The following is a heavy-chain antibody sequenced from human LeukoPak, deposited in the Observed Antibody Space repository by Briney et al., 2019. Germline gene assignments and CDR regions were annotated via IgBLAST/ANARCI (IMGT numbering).Heavy chain of an antibody. Sequence: GGSLRLSCAASGIIFSNYWMHWVRQAPGKGLVWVSRINRDGSSTSYADSVKGRFTISRDNAKNTLYLQMNSLRAEDTAVYYCARNGNYCIDVWGKGTTVTVSS. CDR3: ARNGNYCIDV. J-gene: IGHJ6*03. D-gene: IGHD2-8*01. CDR1: GIIFSNYW. V-gene: IGHV3-74*01. CDR2: INRDGSST.